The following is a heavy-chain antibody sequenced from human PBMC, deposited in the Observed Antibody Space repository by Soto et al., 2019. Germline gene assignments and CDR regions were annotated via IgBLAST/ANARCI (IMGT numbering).Heavy chain of an antibody. Sequence: ASVKVSCKASGYTFTSYDINWVRQATGQGLEWMGWMNPNSGNTGYAQKYQGRVTMTRNTSISTAYMELSSLRSEDTAVYYCARGWEVRYFDWLLDVYYGMDVWGQGTTVTVSS. CDR1: GYTFTSYD. CDR2: MNPNSGNT. J-gene: IGHJ6*02. V-gene: IGHV1-8*01. D-gene: IGHD3-9*01. CDR3: ARGWEVRYFDWLLDVYYGMDV.